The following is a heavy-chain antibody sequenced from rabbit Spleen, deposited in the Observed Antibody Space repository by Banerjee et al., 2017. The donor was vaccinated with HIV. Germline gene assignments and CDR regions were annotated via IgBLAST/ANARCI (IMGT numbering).Heavy chain of an antibody. D-gene: IGHD1-1*01. CDR3: ARKDTTSGYPINL. V-gene: IGHV1S28*01. CDR2: ISTGGST. Sequence: LKESGGGLVQPGGSLKLSCKASGFTLSSYYMNWVRQAPGKGLEWIGYISTGGSTYYASWVSGRFTISRNTNQNTVTLQMNILTAADTATYFCARKDTTSGYPINLWGPGTLVTVS. J-gene: IGHJ4*01. CDR1: GFTLSSYY.